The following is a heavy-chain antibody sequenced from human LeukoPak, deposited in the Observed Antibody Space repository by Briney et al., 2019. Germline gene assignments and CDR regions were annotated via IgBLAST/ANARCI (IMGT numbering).Heavy chain of an antibody. V-gene: IGHV4-4*07. CDR3: ARVVPMTDNVDY. D-gene: IGHD3-22*01. J-gene: IGHJ4*02. Sequence: SETLSLTCTVSGGSISSHYWGWVRQPAGKGLEWIGRMYTSRGTNYNPSLKSRVTMSIHTSKNQFSLELSSVTAADTAVYYCARVVPMTDNVDYWGQGTLVTVSS. CDR2: MYTSRGT. CDR1: GGSISSHY.